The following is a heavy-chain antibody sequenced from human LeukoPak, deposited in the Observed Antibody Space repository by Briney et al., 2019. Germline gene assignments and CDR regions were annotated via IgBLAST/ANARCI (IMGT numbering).Heavy chain of an antibody. CDR3: ARGSGDY. Sequence: GGSLRLSCAASGFTFSDHYMDWVRQAPGKGLEWVANIKPDGSEKYYVDSVKGRFTISGDNAKNSLYLQMTSLRAEDTAVYYCARGSGDYSGQGTLVTVSS. CDR1: GFTFSDHY. CDR2: IKPDGSEK. V-gene: IGHV3-7*04. J-gene: IGHJ4*02.